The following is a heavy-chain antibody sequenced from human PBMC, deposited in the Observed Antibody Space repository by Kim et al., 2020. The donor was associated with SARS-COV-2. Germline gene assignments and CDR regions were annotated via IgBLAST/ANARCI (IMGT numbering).Heavy chain of an antibody. V-gene: IGHV3-74*01. CDR1: GFTFSSYW. CDR2: INSDGSST. Sequence: GGSLRLSCAASGFTFSSYWMHWVRQAPGKGLVWVSRINSDGSSTSYADSVKGRFTISRDNAKNTLYLQMNSLRAEDTAVYYCARDWAIYPTAHIGMDVWGQGTTVTVSS. J-gene: IGHJ6*02. D-gene: IGHD3-9*01. CDR3: ARDWAIYPTAHIGMDV.